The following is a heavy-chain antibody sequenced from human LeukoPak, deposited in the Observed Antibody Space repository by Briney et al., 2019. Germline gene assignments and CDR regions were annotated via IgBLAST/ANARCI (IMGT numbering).Heavy chain of an antibody. CDR2: IKQDESEK. Sequence: GGSLRLSCEASGFTFNNYWMSWFRQAPGKGLEWVANIKQDESEKNYVDSAKGRFTISRDDVKNSLYLQMNSLRAEDTAVYSCARVNDYDSGSLYRPIDYWGQGTLVTVSS. V-gene: IGHV3-7*01. D-gene: IGHD3-10*01. CDR3: ARVNDYDSGSLYRPIDY. J-gene: IGHJ4*02. CDR1: GFTFNNYW.